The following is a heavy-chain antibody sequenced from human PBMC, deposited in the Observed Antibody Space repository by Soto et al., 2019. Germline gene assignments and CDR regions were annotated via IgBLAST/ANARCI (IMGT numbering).Heavy chain of an antibody. D-gene: IGHD5-18*01. CDR3: ARGERIQLWSDY. CDR1: GYTFTSYG. J-gene: IGHJ4*02. Sequence: ASVKVSCKASGYTFTSYGISWVRQAPGQGLEWMGWISAYNGNTNYAQKLQGRVTMTTDTSTSTAYRELRSLRSDDTAVYYCARGERIQLWSDYWGQGPMVTVSS. CDR2: ISAYNGNT. V-gene: IGHV1-18*01.